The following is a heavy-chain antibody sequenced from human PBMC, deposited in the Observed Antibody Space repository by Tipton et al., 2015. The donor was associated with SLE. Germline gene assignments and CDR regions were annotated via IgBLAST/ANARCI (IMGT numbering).Heavy chain of an antibody. V-gene: IGHV3-21*01. CDR2: ISSSSNFI. CDR1: GFTFSHYR. J-gene: IGHJ4*02. CDR3: ARENGGYTYGPDY. D-gene: IGHD5-18*01. Sequence: SLRLSCAASGFTFSHYRLAWVRQTPGKGLEWISSISSSSNFIYYADSLKGRFTISRDNAKNTLYLQMNSLRVEDTAAYYCARENGGYTYGPDYWGQGTLVTVSS.